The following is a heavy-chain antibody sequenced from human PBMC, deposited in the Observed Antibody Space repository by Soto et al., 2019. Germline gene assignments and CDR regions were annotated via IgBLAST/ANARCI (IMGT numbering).Heavy chain of an antibody. CDR3: AHSHDGYCSGGSCYGGFDY. CDR2: IYWDDDK. Sequence: QITLKESGPTLVKPTQTLTLTCTFSGFSLSTSGVGVGWIRQPPGKALVWLALIYWDDDKRYSPSLKSRLTITKDTSKNQVVLTMTNMDPVDTATYYCAHSHDGYCSGGSCYGGFDYWGQGTLVTVSS. D-gene: IGHD2-15*01. J-gene: IGHJ4*02. CDR1: GFSLSTSGVG. V-gene: IGHV2-5*02.